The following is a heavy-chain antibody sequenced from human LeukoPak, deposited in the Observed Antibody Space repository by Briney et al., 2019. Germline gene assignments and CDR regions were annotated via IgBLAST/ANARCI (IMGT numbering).Heavy chain of an antibody. CDR1: GFTFSSYA. CDR2: IKDDGSEK. CDR3: AKDYVANY. J-gene: IGHJ4*02. V-gene: IGHV3-7*04. Sequence: GGSLRLSCAASGFTFSSYAMSWVRQAPGKGLEWVANIKDDGSEKYYVDSVKGRFTISRDNAKNSLYLQMNSLRAEDTAVYYCAKDYVANYWGQGTLVTVSS. D-gene: IGHD3-16*01.